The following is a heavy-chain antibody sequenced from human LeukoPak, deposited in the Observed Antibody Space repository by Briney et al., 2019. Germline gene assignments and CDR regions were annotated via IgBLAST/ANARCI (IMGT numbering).Heavy chain of an antibody. Sequence: SVKVSCKASGGTFSSYAISWVRQAPGQGLEWMGGIIPIFGTANYAQKFQGRVTITADESTSTAYMELSSLRSDDTAVYYCARVDSSGYHEYFQHWGQGTLVTVSS. V-gene: IGHV1-69*13. J-gene: IGHJ1*01. CDR2: IIPIFGTA. CDR3: ARVDSSGYHEYFQH. CDR1: GGTFSSYA. D-gene: IGHD3-22*01.